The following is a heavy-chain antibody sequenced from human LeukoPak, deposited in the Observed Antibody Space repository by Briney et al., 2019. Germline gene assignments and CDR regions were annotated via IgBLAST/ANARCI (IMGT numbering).Heavy chain of an antibody. Sequence: GASVKVSCKASGYTFTSYYMHWVRQAPGQGLEWMGIINPSGGSTSYAQKFQGRVTMTRDTSTSTVYMELSSLRSEDTAVYYCARAGCSSTSCYRSFFDYWGQGTLVTVSS. CDR1: GYTFTSYY. CDR2: INPSGGST. CDR3: ARAGCSSTSCYRSFFDY. J-gene: IGHJ4*02. D-gene: IGHD2-2*01. V-gene: IGHV1-46*03.